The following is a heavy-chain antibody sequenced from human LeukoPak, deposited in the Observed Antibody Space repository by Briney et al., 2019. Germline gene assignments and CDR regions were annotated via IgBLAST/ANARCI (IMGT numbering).Heavy chain of an antibody. CDR2: ISDDGSYT. D-gene: IGHD2-21*01. CDR1: GFTFSSYW. CDR3: ASFGISWRSSY. Sequence: QTGGSLRLSCAASGFTFSSYWMSWVRQAPGKGLVWVSRISDDGSYTSNVDSVKGRFTISRDNVNNMLYLHMNSLRAEDTAVYYCASFGISWRSSYWGQGTLVTVSS. J-gene: IGHJ4*02. V-gene: IGHV3-74*01.